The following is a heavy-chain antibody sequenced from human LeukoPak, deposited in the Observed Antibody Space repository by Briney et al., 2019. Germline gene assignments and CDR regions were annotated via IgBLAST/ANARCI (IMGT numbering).Heavy chain of an antibody. J-gene: IGHJ5*02. CDR1: GGSISSHY. D-gene: IGHD6-13*01. Sequence: SETLSLTCTVSGGSISSHYWSWIRQPPGKGLEWIAYIYYSGSTNYNPSLKSRVTISVDTSKNQFSLKLSSVTAADTAVYYCARHYTAAGTRGWFDPWGQGTLVTVSS. CDR3: ARHYTAAGTRGWFDP. CDR2: IYYSGST. V-gene: IGHV4-59*08.